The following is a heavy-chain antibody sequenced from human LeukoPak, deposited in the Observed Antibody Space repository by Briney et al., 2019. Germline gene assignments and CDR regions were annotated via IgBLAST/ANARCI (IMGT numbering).Heavy chain of an antibody. D-gene: IGHD7-27*01. Sequence: GGSLRLSCAASEFTFSKYWMSWVRQAPGKGLEWVANIKLDGSDKYYVDSVKGRFTISRDNAKNSLYLQMNSLRAKDTSVYYCARGSGDTDYWGQGTLVTVSS. CDR3: ARGSGDTDY. CDR2: IKLDGSDK. V-gene: IGHV3-7*01. J-gene: IGHJ4*02. CDR1: EFTFSKYW.